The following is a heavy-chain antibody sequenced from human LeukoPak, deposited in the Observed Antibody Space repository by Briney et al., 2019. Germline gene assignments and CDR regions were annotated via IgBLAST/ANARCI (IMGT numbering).Heavy chain of an antibody. CDR2: IRYDGSSK. V-gene: IGHV3-30*02. CDR3: AKAGYCATTGCPDYYYMDV. Sequence: PGGSLRLSCAASGFTFSSYAMHWVRQAPGKGLEWVAFIRYDGSSKFYADSVKGRFTISRDTSKSTLYLQMNSLTTEDSAMYYCAKAGYCATTGCPDYYYMDVWGRGTTVTVSS. J-gene: IGHJ6*03. CDR1: GFTFSSYA. D-gene: IGHD2-2*01.